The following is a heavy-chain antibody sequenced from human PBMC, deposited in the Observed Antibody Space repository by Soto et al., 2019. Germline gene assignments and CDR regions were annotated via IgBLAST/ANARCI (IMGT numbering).Heavy chain of an antibody. J-gene: IGHJ6*02. CDR3: ASGVLVPRIYYYYEMDV. D-gene: IGHD5-12*01. V-gene: IGHV1-69*06. CDR2: IIPIFGTT. Sequence: QVQLVQSGAEVKKPGSSVKVSCKASGGTFSSYTIAWVRQAPGQGLEWMGGIIPIFGTTNYAQKFQGRVTITADKSTTTAYMELSSLRFDDTAIYWCASGVLVPRIYYYYEMDVWGQGTTVTVSS. CDR1: GGTFSSYT.